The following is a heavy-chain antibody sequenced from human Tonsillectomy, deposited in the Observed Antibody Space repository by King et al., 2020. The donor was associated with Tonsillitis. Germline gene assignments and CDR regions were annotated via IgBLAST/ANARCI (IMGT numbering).Heavy chain of an antibody. V-gene: IGHV4-30-4*07. CDR3: ARKRGYGLVDNWFDP. CDR1: GGSISSGGYS. Sequence: VQLQESGPGLVKPSQTLSLTCAVSGGSISSGGYSWSWIRQPPGKGLDWIGYIYYSGSTYYNPSLKSRVTISVDTSKNQFSLKLSSVTAADTAVYYCARKRGYGLVDNWFDPWGQGTLVTVSS. CDR2: IYYSGST. D-gene: IGHD2-8*02. J-gene: IGHJ5*02.